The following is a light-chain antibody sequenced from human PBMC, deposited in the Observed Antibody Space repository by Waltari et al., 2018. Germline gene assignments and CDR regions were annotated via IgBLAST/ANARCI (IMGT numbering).Light chain of an antibody. CDR1: QSVSSY. Sequence: EIVLTQSPATLSLSPGERATLSCRASQSVSSYLAWYQQKPGQAPRLLLYDASNRAAGIPARFSGSGSGTDFTLTISSLEPEDFAVYYCQQRDSLLVPFGGGTKVQI. CDR2: DAS. V-gene: IGKV3-11*01. J-gene: IGKJ4*01. CDR3: QQRDSLLVP.